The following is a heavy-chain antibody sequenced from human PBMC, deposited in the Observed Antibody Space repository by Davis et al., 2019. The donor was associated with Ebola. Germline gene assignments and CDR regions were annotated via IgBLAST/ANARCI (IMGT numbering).Heavy chain of an antibody. CDR3: ARVYSSSRRGYYYYGMDV. CDR2: IKQDGSEK. Sequence: PGGSLRLSCAASGFTFSSYWMSWVRQAPGKGLEWVANIKQDGSEKYYVDSVKGRFTISRDNAKNSLYLQMNSLRAEDTAVYYCARVYSSSRRGYYYYGMDVWGQGTTVTVSS. D-gene: IGHD6-6*01. J-gene: IGHJ6*02. CDR1: GFTFSSYW. V-gene: IGHV3-7*01.